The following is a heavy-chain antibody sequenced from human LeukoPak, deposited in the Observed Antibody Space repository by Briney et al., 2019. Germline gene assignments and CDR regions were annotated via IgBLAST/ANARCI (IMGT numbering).Heavy chain of an antibody. CDR2: ITEDGSEK. D-gene: IGHD3-22*01. V-gene: IGHV3-7*01. J-gene: IGHJ4*02. CDR3: ARFVFYYDSSGYSDFDY. CDR1: GYTFSSYW. Sequence: GASVKVSCKASGYTFSSYWMSWVRQAPGKGLEWVANITEDGSEKYYVDSVKVRFTIFRDNAKHSVYLQMNSLRPEDTAVYFCARFVFYYDSSGYSDFDYWGQGTLVTVSS.